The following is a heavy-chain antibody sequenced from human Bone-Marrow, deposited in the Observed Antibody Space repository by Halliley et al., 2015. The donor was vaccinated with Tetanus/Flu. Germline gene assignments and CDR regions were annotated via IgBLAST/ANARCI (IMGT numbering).Heavy chain of an antibody. J-gene: IGHJ4*02. D-gene: IGHD2-15*01. CDR3: AKDADIVLIAYAEAYYFDY. Sequence: SGRGDRTYSADSVRGRFPISRDNSMNTLYLQLDSLRAEDTGIYYCAKDADIVLIAYAEAYYFDYWGQGVLVTVSS. V-gene: IGHV3-23*01. CDR2: SGRGDRT.